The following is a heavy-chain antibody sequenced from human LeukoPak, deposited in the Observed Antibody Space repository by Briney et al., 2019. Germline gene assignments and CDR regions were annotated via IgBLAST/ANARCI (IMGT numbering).Heavy chain of an antibody. V-gene: IGHV4-59*01. CDR2: IYYSGST. CDR3: ARAPGVLRYFDWLPDAFDI. CDR1: GGSISSYH. J-gene: IGHJ3*02. D-gene: IGHD3-9*01. Sequence: SETLSLTCTVSGGSISSYHWSWIRQPPGKGLEWIGYIYYSGSTNYNPSLKSRVTISVDTSKNQFSLKLSSVTAADTAVYYCARAPGVLRYFDWLPDAFDIWGQGTMVTVSS.